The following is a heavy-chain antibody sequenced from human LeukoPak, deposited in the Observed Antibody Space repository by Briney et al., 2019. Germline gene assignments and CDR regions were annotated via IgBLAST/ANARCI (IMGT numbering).Heavy chain of an antibody. V-gene: IGHV4-4*09. CDR3: AAYSSGWYKLRWFDP. D-gene: IGHD6-19*01. Sequence: SETLSLTCTVSGGSISSYYWSWIRQPPGKGLEWIGYIYTSGSTNYNPSLKSRVTISVDTSKNQLSLKLSSVTAADTAVYYCAAYSSGWYKLRWFDPWGQGTLVTVSS. CDR2: IYTSGST. J-gene: IGHJ5*02. CDR1: GGSISSYY.